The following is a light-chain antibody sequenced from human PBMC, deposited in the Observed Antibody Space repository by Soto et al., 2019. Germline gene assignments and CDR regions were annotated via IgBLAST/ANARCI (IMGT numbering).Light chain of an antibody. CDR3: PHYYCYACA. CDR1: QGISSY. V-gene: IGKV1-8*01. J-gene: IGKJ3*01. Sequence: AIRMTQTPSSFSASTGDRVTITCRASQGISSYLAWYQQKPGKAPKLLIYAASTLQSGVPSRFSGSGSGTDFTLTIGCLQSEDFATGDCPHYYCYACACGPGNKVYIK. CDR2: AAS.